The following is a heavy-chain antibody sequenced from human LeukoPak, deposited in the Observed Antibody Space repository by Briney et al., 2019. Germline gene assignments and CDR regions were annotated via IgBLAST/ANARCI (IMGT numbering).Heavy chain of an antibody. CDR1: GFTFSSYA. J-gene: IGHJ4*02. D-gene: IGHD2-15*01. CDR2: ISGSGGSI. Sequence: QPGGSLRLSCAASGFTFSSYAMSCVRQAPGKGLEWVSAISGSGGSIYYADSVKGRFTISGDNSKNTLYLQMNSLRAEDTAVYYCANWLLRESQYYFDYWGQGTLVTVSS. CDR3: ANWLLRESQYYFDY. V-gene: IGHV3-23*01.